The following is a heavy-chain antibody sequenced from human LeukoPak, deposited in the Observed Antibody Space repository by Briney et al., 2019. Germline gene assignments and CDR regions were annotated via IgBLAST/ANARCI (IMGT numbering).Heavy chain of an antibody. D-gene: IGHD3-3*01. V-gene: IGHV4-34*01. CDR2: IYYSGST. CDR1: GGSFSGYY. Sequence: SETLSLTCAVYGGSFSGYYWSWIRQPPGKGLEWIGSIYYSGSTNYNPSLKSRVTISVDKSKNQFSLKLSSVTAADTAVYYCARSGSGITIFGVVSPYYYMDVWGKGTTVTVSS. J-gene: IGHJ6*03. CDR3: ARSGSGITIFGVVSPYYYMDV.